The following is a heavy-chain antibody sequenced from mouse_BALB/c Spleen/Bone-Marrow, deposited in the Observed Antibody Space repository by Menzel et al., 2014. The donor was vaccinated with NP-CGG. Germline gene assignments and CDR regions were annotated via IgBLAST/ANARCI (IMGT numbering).Heavy chain of an antibody. V-gene: IGHV1-18*01. CDR1: GYTFTEYT. CDR3: ARPELSYFDY. CDR2: INPNTGGT. D-gene: IGHD3-3*01. J-gene: IGHJ2*01. Sequence: EVQLQQSGPELVKPGASVKISCKTSGYTFTEYTMHWVKQSHGKSLEWIGGINPNTGGTSYNQKFKGKATLTVDKSSSTAYMEHRSLTAEESAVCYGARPELSYFDYWGQGNPPTGSS.